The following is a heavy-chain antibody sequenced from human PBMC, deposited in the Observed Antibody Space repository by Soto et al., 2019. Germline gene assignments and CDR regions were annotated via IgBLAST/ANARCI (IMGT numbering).Heavy chain of an antibody. CDR3: VRDKMGGSFDY. CDR2: INSGSTTM. V-gene: IGHV3-48*02. J-gene: IGHJ4*02. Sequence: EVQLVESGGGLVQPGGSLRLSCAASGFIFGIYDMNWVRQTPGKGLEWLSFINSGSTTMYYADSVQGRFIISRDNAKNSLYLQMNSLRDEDTAVYYCVRDKMGGSFDYWGQGTLVTVSS. D-gene: IGHD2-15*01. CDR1: GFIFGIYD.